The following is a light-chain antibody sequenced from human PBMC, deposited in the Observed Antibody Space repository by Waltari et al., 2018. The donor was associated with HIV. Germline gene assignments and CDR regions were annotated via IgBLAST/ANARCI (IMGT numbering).Light chain of an antibody. CDR1: SSDVGGHSY. CDR3: CSYTTTNNFGL. V-gene: IGLV2-14*01. J-gene: IGLJ2*01. CDR2: EVS. Sequence: QSALTQPASVSGSPGQAITISCTGTSSDVGGHSYVSWYQQHPGKVPRLLIYEVSNRPSGVSSRFSGSKSGNTASLTISGLQAEDEADYYCCSYTTTNNFGLFGGGTKLTVL.